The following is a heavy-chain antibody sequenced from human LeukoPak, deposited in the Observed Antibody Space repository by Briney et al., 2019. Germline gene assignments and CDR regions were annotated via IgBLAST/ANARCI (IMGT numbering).Heavy chain of an antibody. V-gene: IGHV1-8*01. CDR1: GYTFTSYD. J-gene: IGHJ4*02. D-gene: IGHD6-19*01. CDR3: ARGVGSSGWRGRGGGVDY. Sequence: ASVKVSCKASGYTFTSYDINWVRQATGQGLEWMGLMDPNSGNTGYAQKFQGRVTMTRNTSISTAYMELSSLRSEDTAVYYCARGVGSSGWRGRGGGVDYWGQGTLVTVSS. CDR2: MDPNSGNT.